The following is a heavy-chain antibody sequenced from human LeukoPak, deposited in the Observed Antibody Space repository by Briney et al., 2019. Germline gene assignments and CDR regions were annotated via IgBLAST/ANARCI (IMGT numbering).Heavy chain of an antibody. D-gene: IGHD5-18*01. CDR1: GFTFRSFA. CDR2: VSYTRVVT. CDR3: AKAFREFGTSSSYSSFDT. J-gene: IGHJ3*02. V-gene: IGHV3-23*01. Sequence: PGGSLRLSCAAAGFTFRSFALSWVRQAPGKGLEWVSGVSYTRVVTYYGDSVKGRFTISRDDSQNILYLQMNGLRAEDTAVYFCAKAFREFGTSSSYSSFDTWGQGTMVTVSS.